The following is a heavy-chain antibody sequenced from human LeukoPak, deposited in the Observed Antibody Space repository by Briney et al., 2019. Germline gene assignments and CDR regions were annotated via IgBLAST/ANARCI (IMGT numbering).Heavy chain of an antibody. CDR2: IWYDGSNK. CDR3: AKVPHSSSSPGFRDYYYYYYMDV. CDR1: GFTFSIYG. Sequence: GGSLRLSCAASGFTFSIYGMHWVRQAPGKGVEWVAVIWYDGSNKYYADSVKGRFTISRDNSKNTVYLQMNSLRAEDTAVYFCAKVPHSSSSPGFRDYYYYYYMDVWGKGTTVTVSS. D-gene: IGHD6-6*01. V-gene: IGHV3-33*06. J-gene: IGHJ6*03.